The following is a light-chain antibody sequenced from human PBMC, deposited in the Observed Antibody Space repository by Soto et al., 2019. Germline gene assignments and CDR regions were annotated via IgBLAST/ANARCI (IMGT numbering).Light chain of an antibody. V-gene: IGLV1-44*01. J-gene: IGLJ2*01. CDR3: SAWDDSRNGVV. CDR1: SSNIGSNT. CDR2: SNN. Sequence: QSVLTQPPSAYGTPGQRVTISCSGSSSNIGSNTVNWYQQLPGTAPKLLIYSNNQRPSGVPDRFSGSKSGTSASLAISGLQSEDEADYYCSAWDDSRNGVVFGGGTKLTVL.